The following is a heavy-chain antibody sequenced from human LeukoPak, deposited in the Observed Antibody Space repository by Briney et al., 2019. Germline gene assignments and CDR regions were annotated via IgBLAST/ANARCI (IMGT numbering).Heavy chain of an antibody. V-gene: IGHV3-23*01. J-gene: IGHJ4*02. CDR2: ISASGGGT. D-gene: IGHD2-2*01. CDR1: EFIFSSYG. Sequence: GGSLRLSCAASEFIFSSYGMSWVRQAPGKGLEWVSAISASGGGTYYADSVKGRFTISRDNAKNSLYLQMNSLRAEDTAVYYCAPGYCSSTSCLHYYEYWGQGTLVTVSS. CDR3: APGYCSSTSCLHYYEY.